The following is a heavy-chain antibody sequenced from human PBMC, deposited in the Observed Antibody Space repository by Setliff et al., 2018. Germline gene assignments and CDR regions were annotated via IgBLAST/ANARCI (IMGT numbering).Heavy chain of an antibody. CDR1: GFALDDYT. CDR2: TSWDGGST. CDR3: ARARGDYVLDY. V-gene: IGHV3-43*01. D-gene: IGHD4-17*01. Sequence: PGGSLRLSCAASGFALDDYTMHWVRQAPGKGLEWVSVTSWDGGSTELADSVKGRFTVSRDNGRSSLYLQMTSLGIDDTDLYYCARARGDYVLDYWGQGTLVTVSS. J-gene: IGHJ4*02.